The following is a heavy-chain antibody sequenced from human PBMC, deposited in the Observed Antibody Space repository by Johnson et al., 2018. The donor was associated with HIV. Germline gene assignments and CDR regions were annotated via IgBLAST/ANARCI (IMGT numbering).Heavy chain of an antibody. J-gene: IGHJ3*02. V-gene: IGHV3-11*04. D-gene: IGHD4-17*01. CDR1: GFSFSDYY. Sequence: VQLVESGGGLVKPGGSLRLSCAASGFSFSDYYMSLIRQAPGKGLESVSYISSSGRIISYADSVKGRFTISRDNAKKSLYLQMNSLMAEDTAVYYRARDSTPWGGDYVGYAFDIWGQGTTVTVSS. CDR3: ARDSTPWGGDYVGYAFDI. CDR2: ISSSGRII.